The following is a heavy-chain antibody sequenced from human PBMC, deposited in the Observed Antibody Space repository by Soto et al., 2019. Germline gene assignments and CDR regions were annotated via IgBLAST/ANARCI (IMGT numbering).Heavy chain of an antibody. CDR2: VNPIVGMS. CDR1: GGTFNSYT. Sequence: QVQLVQSGPEVKKPGSSVKVSCTASGGTFNSYTLNWVRQAPGQRPEWVGRVNPIVGMSTSASKFQGRVTLTADKSTNRAYMDLTGLKSEDTAVYYCATSYGSGSTHFDSWAREPWSPSRQ. D-gene: IGHD3-10*01. CDR3: ATSYGSGSTHFDS. J-gene: IGHJ4*02. V-gene: IGHV1-69*02.